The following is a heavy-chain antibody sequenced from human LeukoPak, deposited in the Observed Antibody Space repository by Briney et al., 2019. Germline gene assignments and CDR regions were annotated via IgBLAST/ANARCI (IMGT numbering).Heavy chain of an antibody. J-gene: IGHJ4*02. D-gene: IGHD3-3*01. Sequence: PGRSLRLSCAASGFTFDDYAMHWVRQAPGKGLEWVSGISWNSGSIGYADSVKGRFTISRDNSKNTLYLQMNSLRAEDTAVYFCAGSLDFWSGYFFDYWGQGTLVTVSS. CDR2: ISWNSGSI. V-gene: IGHV3-9*01. CDR1: GFTFDDYA. CDR3: AGSLDFWSGYFFDY.